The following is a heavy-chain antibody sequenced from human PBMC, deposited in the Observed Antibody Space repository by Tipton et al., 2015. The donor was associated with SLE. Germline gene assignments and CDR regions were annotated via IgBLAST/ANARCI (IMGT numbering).Heavy chain of an antibody. D-gene: IGHD3-10*01. CDR3: ARDLGARGVMFDL. V-gene: IGHV4-31*03. CDR1: GDSISNGGYS. J-gene: IGHJ4*02. CDR2: IYYSGVT. Sequence: TLSLTCTVSGDSISNGGYSWTWIRQLPGRGLEWIGYIYYSGVTVYNPSLKRRLLMSVDTSKNQFSLNLSSVTAADTAVYFCARDLGARGVMFDLWGQGTRVTVSS.